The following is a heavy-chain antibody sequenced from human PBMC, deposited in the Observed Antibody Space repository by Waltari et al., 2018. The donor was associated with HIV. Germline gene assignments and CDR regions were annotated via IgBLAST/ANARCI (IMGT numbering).Heavy chain of an antibody. Sequence: EVELVESGGGLVQPGGSLRLSCAASGFTFSSYWMSWVRQAPGKGLEGVANIKQDGTEKYYVDSVKGRFTSSRDNGKNSLYLQMNSLRAEDTAVYYCASEGYSSGWSRDYWGQGTLVTVSS. CDR3: ASEGYSSGWSRDY. J-gene: IGHJ4*02. V-gene: IGHV3-7*01. D-gene: IGHD6-19*01. CDR2: IKQDGTEK. CDR1: GFTFSSYW.